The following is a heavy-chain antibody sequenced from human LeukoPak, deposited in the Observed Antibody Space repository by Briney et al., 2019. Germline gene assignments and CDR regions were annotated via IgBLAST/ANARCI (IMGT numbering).Heavy chain of an antibody. CDR3: ARDGGTAAAGRSLDY. V-gene: IGHV3-7*01. CDR1: GFTFSTYW. J-gene: IGHJ4*02. CDR2: INEHGTEN. Sequence: GGSLRLSCAASGFTFSTYWMTWARQAPGKGLEWVALINEHGTENYYVDSVKGRFTFSRDNARNSLYLQMNSLRAEDTGVYYCARDGGTAAAGRSLDYWGQGTLVTVSS. D-gene: IGHD6-13*01.